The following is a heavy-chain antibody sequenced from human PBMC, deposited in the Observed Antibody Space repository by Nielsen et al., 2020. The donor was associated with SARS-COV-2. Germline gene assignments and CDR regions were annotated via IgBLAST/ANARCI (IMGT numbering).Heavy chain of an antibody. CDR1: GFTFSSYE. D-gene: IGHD3-22*01. CDR2: INWNGGST. CDR3: ARTYYYDSSGYYPFPYYFDY. V-gene: IGHV3-20*04. Sequence: GESLKISCAASGFTFSSYEMNWVRQAPGKGLEWVSGINWNGGSTGYADSVKGRFTISRDNAKNSLYLQMNSLRAEDTALYYCARTYYYDSSGYYPFPYYFDYWGQGTLVTVSS. J-gene: IGHJ4*02.